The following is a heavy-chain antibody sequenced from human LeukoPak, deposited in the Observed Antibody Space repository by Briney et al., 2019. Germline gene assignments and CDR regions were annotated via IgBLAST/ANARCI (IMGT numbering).Heavy chain of an antibody. CDR1: GYTFTGYY. CDR3: ARVTNYDFWSGYYTGGFDY. V-gene: IGHV1-2*02. Sequence: ASVKVSCKASGYTFTGYYMHWVRQAPGQGLEWMGWITLNSGGTNYAQKLQGRVTMTTDTSTSTAYMELRSLRSDDTAVYYCARVTNYDFWSGYYTGGFDYWGQGTLVTVSS. J-gene: IGHJ4*02. CDR2: ITLNSGGT. D-gene: IGHD3-3*01.